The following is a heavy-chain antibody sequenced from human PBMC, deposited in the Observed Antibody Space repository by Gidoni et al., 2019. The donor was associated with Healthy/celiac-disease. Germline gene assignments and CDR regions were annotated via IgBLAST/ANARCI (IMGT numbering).Heavy chain of an antibody. Sequence: VQLVESGGGLFKPGGSLTLSCASSGFTFSSYSMNWVRPAPGKGLEWVSSISSSSSYIYYADSVKGRFTIYRDNAKNSLYLQMNSLRAEDTAVYYCARGWTGFWDYYYGMDVWGQGTTVTVSS. D-gene: IGHD3-16*01. CDR1: GFTFSSYS. J-gene: IGHJ6*02. CDR3: ARGWTGFWDYYYGMDV. CDR2: ISSSSSYI. V-gene: IGHV3-21*01.